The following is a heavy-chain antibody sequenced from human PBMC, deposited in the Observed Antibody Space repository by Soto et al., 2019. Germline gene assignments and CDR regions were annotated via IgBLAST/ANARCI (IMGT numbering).Heavy chain of an antibody. V-gene: IGHV3-53*01. CDR3: ATIAARPD. D-gene: IGHD6-6*01. CDR2: IYSGGST. Sequence: EVQLVESGRGLIHPGGSLRLSCAASGFTVSSKYMSWVRQAPGKGLEWVSVIYSGGSTYYADSVKGRFTISRDNSKNTLYLQMNSLRAEDTAVYYCATIAARPDWGQGTLVTVSS. J-gene: IGHJ4*02. CDR1: GFTVSSKY.